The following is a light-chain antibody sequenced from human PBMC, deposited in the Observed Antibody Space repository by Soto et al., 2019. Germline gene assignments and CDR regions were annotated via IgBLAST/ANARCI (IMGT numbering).Light chain of an antibody. Sequence: EIVFTQSPGTLSLSPGERDTPSCRASQSVSSSYLAWYQQKLGQAPRLLIYAASSRATGIPDRFSGSGSGTDFTLIISRLEPEDFAVYYCQQYGSPWWTFGQGTKVDIK. CDR1: QSVSSSY. V-gene: IGKV3-20*01. CDR3: QQYGSPWWT. CDR2: AAS. J-gene: IGKJ1*01.